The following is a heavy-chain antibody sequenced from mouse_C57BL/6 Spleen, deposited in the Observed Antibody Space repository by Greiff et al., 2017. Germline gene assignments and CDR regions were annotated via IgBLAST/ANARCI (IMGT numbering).Heavy chain of an antibody. CDR1: GFTFSDYG. CDR2: ISSGSSTI. J-gene: IGHJ2*01. Sequence: EVKLVESGGGLVKPGGSLKLSCAASGFTFSDYGMHWVRQAPEKGLEWVAYISSGSSTIYYADTVKGRFTISRDNAKNTLFLQMTSLRSEDTAMYYWASTVVEGGVPYYFDYWGQGTTLTVSS. CDR3: ASTVVEGGVPYYFDY. D-gene: IGHD1-1*01. V-gene: IGHV5-17*01.